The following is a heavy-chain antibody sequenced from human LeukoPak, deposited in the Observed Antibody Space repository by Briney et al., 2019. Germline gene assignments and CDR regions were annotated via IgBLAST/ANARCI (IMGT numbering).Heavy chain of an antibody. Sequence: PSETLSLTCTVSGGSISTSHYYCAWIRQPPGKGLEWIGSIYYSGSTYYSPSLKSRVTISVDTSKNQFSLKLSSVTAADTAVYYCASNRQLVYFDYWGQGTLVTVSS. D-gene: IGHD1-1*01. CDR3: ASNRQLVYFDY. CDR2: IYYSGST. V-gene: IGHV4-39*01. J-gene: IGHJ4*02. CDR1: GGSISTSHYY.